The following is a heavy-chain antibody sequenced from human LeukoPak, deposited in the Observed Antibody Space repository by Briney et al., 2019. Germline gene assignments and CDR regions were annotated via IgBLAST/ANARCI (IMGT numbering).Heavy chain of an antibody. CDR3: AKDIERGFDYTNSLDY. Sequence: PGKSLRLSCAASGFTFTSYGMQWVRQAPGKGLEWVAVIWSDGTNKYYADSVKGRFAISRDDSKNMVYLQMNSLRVEDTAVYYCAKDIERGFDYTNSLDYWGQGTLVTVSS. D-gene: IGHD4-11*01. V-gene: IGHV3-33*06. CDR1: GFTFTSYG. CDR2: IWSDGTNK. J-gene: IGHJ4*02.